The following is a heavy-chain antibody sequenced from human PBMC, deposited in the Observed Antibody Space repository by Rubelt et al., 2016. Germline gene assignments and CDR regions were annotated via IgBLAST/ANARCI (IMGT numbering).Heavy chain of an antibody. V-gene: IGHV4-59*12. Sequence: QVQLQESGPGLVKPSETLSLTCTVSGGSISSYSWSWIRQPPGKGLEWIGYIYYSGSSNYNPSLKSRITITLDTSKNQASLKLSADTDSDTAVDSCARDDRNDYYGMDVCGQGTTVTVAS. CDR2: IYYSGSS. CDR1: GGSISSYS. J-gene: IGHJ6*02. CDR3: ARDDRNDYYGMDV.